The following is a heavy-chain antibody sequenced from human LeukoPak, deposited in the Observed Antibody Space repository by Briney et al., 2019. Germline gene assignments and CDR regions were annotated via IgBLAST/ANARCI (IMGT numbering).Heavy chain of an antibody. Sequence: PGGSLRLSCAASGFTFDDYGMSWVRQASGKGLEWVSSINWNGVTIGYLDSVQGRFIISRDNAKNFLYLEMNSLRAEDTALYYCVRDQGGVFDYWGQGTLVPVSS. J-gene: IGHJ4*02. CDR2: INWNGVTI. V-gene: IGHV3-20*04. D-gene: IGHD3-16*01. CDR3: VRDQGGVFDY. CDR1: GFTFDDYG.